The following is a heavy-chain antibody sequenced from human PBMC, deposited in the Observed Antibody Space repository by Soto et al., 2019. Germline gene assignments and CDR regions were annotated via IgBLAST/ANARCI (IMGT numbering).Heavy chain of an antibody. V-gene: IGHV5-10-1*01. CDR3: AILWFGELEHYYYYYGMDV. D-gene: IGHD3-10*01. J-gene: IGHJ6*02. Sequence: GESLKISCKGSGYSFTSYWISWVRQMPGKGLEWMGRIDPSDSYTNYSPSFQGHVTISADKSISTAYLQWSSLKASDTAMYYCAILWFGELEHYYYYYGMDVWGQGTTVTVSS. CDR1: GYSFTSYW. CDR2: IDPSDSYT.